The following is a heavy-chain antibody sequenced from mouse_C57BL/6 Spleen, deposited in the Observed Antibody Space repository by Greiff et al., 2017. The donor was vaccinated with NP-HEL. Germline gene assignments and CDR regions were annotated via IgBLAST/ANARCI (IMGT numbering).Heavy chain of an antibody. V-gene: IGHV1-82*01. CDR3: ARSGSNYVYFDV. D-gene: IGHD2-5*01. J-gene: IGHJ1*03. Sequence: QVQLQQSGPELVKPGASVKISCKASGYAFSSSWMNWVKQRPGKGLEWIGRIYPGDGDTNYNGKFKGKATLTADKSSSTAYMQLSSLTSEDSAVYFCARSGSNYVYFDVWGTGTTVTVSS. CDR2: IYPGDGDT. CDR1: GYAFSSSW.